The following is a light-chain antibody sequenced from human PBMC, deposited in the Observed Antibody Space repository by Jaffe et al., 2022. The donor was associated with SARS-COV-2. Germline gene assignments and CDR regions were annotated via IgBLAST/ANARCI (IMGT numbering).Light chain of an antibody. CDR2: GAS. CDR3: QQYGGSPIT. CDR1: QSVSSSY. Sequence: EIVLAQSPGTLSLSPGEGATLSCWASQSVSSSYLAWYQQKPGQAPRLLIYGASSRATGIPDRFSGSGSGTDFTLTISRLEPEDFAVYYCQQYGGSPITFGQGTRLEIK. J-gene: IGKJ5*01. V-gene: IGKV3-20*01.